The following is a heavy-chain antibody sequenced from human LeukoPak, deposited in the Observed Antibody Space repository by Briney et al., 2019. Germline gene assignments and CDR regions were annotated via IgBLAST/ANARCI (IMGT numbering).Heavy chain of an antibody. CDR1: GGSISSGSYY. CDR3: ARAATSDPFDY. V-gene: IGHV4-61*02. J-gene: IGHJ4*02. Sequence: PSQTLSLTCSVSGGSISSGSYYWSWIRQPAGKGLEWIGRIYTSGSTNYNPSLKSRVTISVDRSKNQFSLKLSSVTAADTAVYYCARAATSDPFDYWGQGTLVTVSS. CDR2: IYTSGST. D-gene: IGHD2-21*02.